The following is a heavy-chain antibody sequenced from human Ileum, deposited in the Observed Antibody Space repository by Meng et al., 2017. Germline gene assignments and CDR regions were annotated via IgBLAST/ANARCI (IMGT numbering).Heavy chain of an antibody. CDR1: NAAFTSGTY. D-gene: IGHD4-23*01. V-gene: IGHV4-4*02. CDR2: ISHSGGT. CDR3: ARHGGYYQGF. J-gene: IGHJ4*02. Sequence: QVRAAGSGLVMASADLPLPFSCSNAAFTSGTYCSWVRRPPGKGRVWFVPISHSGGTFYNPSLKSRVTMSIDKSKSKFTLMLTSVTAADTAVYYCARHGGYYQGFWGQGTLVTVSS.